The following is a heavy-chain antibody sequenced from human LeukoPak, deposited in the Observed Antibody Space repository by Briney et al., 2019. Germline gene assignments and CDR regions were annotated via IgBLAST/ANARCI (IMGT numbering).Heavy chain of an antibody. Sequence: GGSLRLSCAASGFTFSSYAMSWVRQAPGRGLEWVSSISYTGTYIYYADSVKGRFTISRDNAQNSLYLQMNSLRAEDTAIYYCVRDRGTYRPIDYWGQGTLVTVSS. V-gene: IGHV3-21*04. J-gene: IGHJ4*02. D-gene: IGHD1-26*01. CDR3: VRDRGTYRPIDY. CDR1: GFTFSSYA. CDR2: ISYTGTYI.